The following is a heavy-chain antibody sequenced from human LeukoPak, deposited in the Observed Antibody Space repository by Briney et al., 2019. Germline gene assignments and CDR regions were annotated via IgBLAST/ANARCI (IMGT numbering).Heavy chain of an antibody. J-gene: IGHJ4*02. V-gene: IGHV4-4*07. Sequence: PSETLSLTCTVSGGSISSYYWSWIRQPAGKGLEWIGRIYTSGSTNYNPSLKSRVTMSVDTSKNQFSLKLSSVTAADTAVYYCARDSQWLSPTQSDYWGQGTLVTVSS. CDR2: IYTSGST. D-gene: IGHD6-19*01. CDR1: GGSISSYY. CDR3: ARDSQWLSPTQSDY.